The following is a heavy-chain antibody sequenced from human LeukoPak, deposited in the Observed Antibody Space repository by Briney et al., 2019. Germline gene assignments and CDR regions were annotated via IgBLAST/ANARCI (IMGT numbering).Heavy chain of an antibody. CDR3: ARASNSGYSYGYGY. Sequence: GGSLRLSCAASGFTFSSYSMNWVRQAPGKGLEWVSYISSSSSTIYYADSVKGRFNISRDNAKNSLYLQMNSLRDEDTAVYYCARASNSGYSYGYGYWGQGTLVTVSS. J-gene: IGHJ4*02. CDR2: ISSSSSTI. CDR1: GFTFSSYS. V-gene: IGHV3-48*02. D-gene: IGHD5-18*01.